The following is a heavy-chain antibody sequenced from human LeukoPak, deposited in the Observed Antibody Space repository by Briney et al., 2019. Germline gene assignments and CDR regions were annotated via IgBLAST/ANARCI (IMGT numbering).Heavy chain of an antibody. CDR3: ARGAQYPWYSSSWYAGYYYYYYMDV. V-gene: IGHV1-8*03. Sequence: GASVKVSCKASGYTFTSYDINWVRQATGQGLEWMGWMNPNSGNTGYAQKFQGRVTITRNTSISTAYMELSSLRSEDTAVYYCARGAQYPWYSSSWYAGYYYYYYMDVWGKGTTVTISS. CDR2: MNPNSGNT. D-gene: IGHD6-13*01. J-gene: IGHJ6*03. CDR1: GYTFTSYD.